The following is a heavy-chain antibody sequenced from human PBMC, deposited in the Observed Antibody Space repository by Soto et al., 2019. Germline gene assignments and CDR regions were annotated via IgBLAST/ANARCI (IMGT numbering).Heavy chain of an antibody. CDR1: GFTFGDYS. CDR2: IRSNAYGGTT. V-gene: IGHV3-49*03. D-gene: IGHD3-16*02. CDR3: TRRSCIWGSYRYTPFDY. J-gene: IGHJ4*02. Sequence: PGGSLRLSCTGSGFTFGDYSMSWFRQAPGKGLEWVGFIRSNAYGGTTEYGASVKGRFTISRDDPKNIAYLQMNSLKTEDTAVYYCTRRSCIWGSYRYTPFDYWGQGTLVTVSS.